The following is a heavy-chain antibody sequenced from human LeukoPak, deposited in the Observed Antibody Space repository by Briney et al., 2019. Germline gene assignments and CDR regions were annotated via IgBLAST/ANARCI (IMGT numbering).Heavy chain of an antibody. J-gene: IGHJ5*02. D-gene: IGHD3-3*01. CDR3: AKEYDLWHEQGNWFDT. CDR2: INDDTP. V-gene: IGHV3-23*01. CDR1: GFSFNTYS. Sequence: GGSLRLSSTTTGFSFNTYSMSWVREAPGKGLEWVSAINDDTPYYTDSVKGRFTVSRDNSRDTLYLHLNSLRAEDTAIYYCAKEYDLWHEQGNWFDTWGQGVLVTVSS.